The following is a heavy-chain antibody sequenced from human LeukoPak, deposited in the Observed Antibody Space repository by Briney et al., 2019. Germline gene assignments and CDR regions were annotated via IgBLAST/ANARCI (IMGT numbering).Heavy chain of an antibody. J-gene: IGHJ6*02. D-gene: IGHD3-22*01. CDR3: ARDPIYDSSGTRHYYYGMDV. CDR2: IYYSGST. Sequence: SETLSLTCTVSGGSISSYYRSWIRQPPGKGLEWIGYIYYSGSTNYNPSLKSRVTISVDTSKNQFSLKLSSVTAADTAVYYCARDPIYDSSGTRHYYYGMDVWGQGTTVTVSS. V-gene: IGHV4-59*01. CDR1: GGSISSYY.